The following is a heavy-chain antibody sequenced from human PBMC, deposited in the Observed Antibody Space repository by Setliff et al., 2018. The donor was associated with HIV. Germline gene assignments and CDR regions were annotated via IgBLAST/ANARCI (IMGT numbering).Heavy chain of an antibody. CDR2: IYGGGGTT. V-gene: IGHV3-23*01. CDR3: AKDRVPDGLWAIDY. CDR1: GFNFGGYS. J-gene: IGHJ4*02. Sequence: PGGSLRLSWAGSGFNFGGYSMSWVRQAPGKGLEWVSSIYGGGGTTFYADSVKGRFTISRDNSNNALYLQMNSLRVEDTGTYYCAKDRVPDGLWAIDYWGQGATVTVSS. D-gene: IGHD3-16*01.